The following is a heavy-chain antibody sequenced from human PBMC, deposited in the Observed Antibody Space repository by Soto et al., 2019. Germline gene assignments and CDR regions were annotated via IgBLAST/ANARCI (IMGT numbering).Heavy chain of an antibody. J-gene: IGHJ4*02. V-gene: IGHV1-18*01. Sequence: ASGEVSCKASGYTFTSYGISWVRQGPGQGLELMGWISAYNGNTNYAQKLQGRVTMTTDTSTSTAYMELRSLRSDYTAVYFCARDSVYNKDPSDYWGQGTLVTVSS. CDR1: GYTFTSYG. CDR3: ARDSVYNKDPSDY. CDR2: ISAYNGNT. D-gene: IGHD2-8*01.